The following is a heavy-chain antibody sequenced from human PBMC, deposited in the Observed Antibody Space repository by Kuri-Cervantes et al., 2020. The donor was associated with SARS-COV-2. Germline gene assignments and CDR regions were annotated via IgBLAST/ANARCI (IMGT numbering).Heavy chain of an antibody. CDR1: GGSISSSSYY. Sequence: GSLRLSCTVSGGSISSSSYYWGWLRQPPGKGLEWIGSIYYSGSNYYNPSRKGRVTISVDTSKNQFSLKLSSVTAADTAVYYCARQMMSSITIFGVVITRNWFDPWGQGTLVTVSS. V-gene: IGHV4-39*01. D-gene: IGHD3-3*01. J-gene: IGHJ5*02. CDR3: ARQMMSSITIFGVVITRNWFDP. CDR2: IYYSGSN.